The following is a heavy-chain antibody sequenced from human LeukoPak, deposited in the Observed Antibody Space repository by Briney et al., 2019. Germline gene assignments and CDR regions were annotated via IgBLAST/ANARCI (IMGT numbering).Heavy chain of an antibody. Sequence: ASVKVSCKSSGYTFTGYYMHWVRQAPGQGLEWMGWINTNSGGTNYAQKLQGRVTMTTDISTSTVYMELKSLRSDDTAVYYCARGGTSGWRTPNDDYWGQGTLVPVSS. CDR2: INTNSGGT. D-gene: IGHD6-19*01. CDR1: GYTFTGYY. J-gene: IGHJ4*02. V-gene: IGHV1-2*02. CDR3: ARGGTSGWRTPNDDY.